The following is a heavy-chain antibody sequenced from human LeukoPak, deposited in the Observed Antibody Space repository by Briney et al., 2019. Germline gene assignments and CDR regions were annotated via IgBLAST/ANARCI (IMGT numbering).Heavy chain of an antibody. Sequence: GSSVKVSCKASGGTFSSYAISWVRRAPGQGLEWMGRIIPILGIANYAQKFQGRVTITADKSTSTAYMELSSLRSEDTAVYYCARAASEGALTGGHFDYWGQGTLVTVSS. V-gene: IGHV1-69*04. D-gene: IGHD7-27*01. CDR2: IIPILGIA. CDR1: GGTFSSYA. J-gene: IGHJ4*02. CDR3: ARAASEGALTGGHFDY.